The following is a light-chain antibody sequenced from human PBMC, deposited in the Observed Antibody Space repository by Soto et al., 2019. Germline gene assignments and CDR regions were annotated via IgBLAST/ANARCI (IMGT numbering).Light chain of an antibody. V-gene: IGLV2-14*01. Sequence: QSALTQPASVSGSPGQSITISCTGTSNDVGGYNHVSWYQQHPGKAPKLIIYEVSYRPSGVSNRFSGSKSGNTASLTISGLQAEDEADYYRNSYRSTDTVVFSGGTKLTVL. CDR1: SNDVGGYNH. J-gene: IGLJ2*01. CDR3: NSYRSTDTVV. CDR2: EVS.